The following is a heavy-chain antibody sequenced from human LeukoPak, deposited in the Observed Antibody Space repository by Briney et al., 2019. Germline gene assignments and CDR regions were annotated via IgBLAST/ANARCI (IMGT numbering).Heavy chain of an antibody. CDR2: INPNSGGT. CDR1: GYRFTDSC. V-gene: IGHV1-2*02. Sequence: ASVKVSCKASGYRFTDSCMHWVRQAPGQGFEWMGWINPNSGGTNYAQKFQGRVTMTRDTSISTAYMELSRLRSDDTAVYYCARGVDDFWSGYFDYWGQGTLVTVSS. CDR3: ARGVDDFWSGYFDY. D-gene: IGHD3-3*01. J-gene: IGHJ4*02.